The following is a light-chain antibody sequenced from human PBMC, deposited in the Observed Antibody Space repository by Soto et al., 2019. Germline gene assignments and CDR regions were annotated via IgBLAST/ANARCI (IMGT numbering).Light chain of an antibody. Sequence: DIQMTQSPSSLSASVGDRVSITCRASQSISNFLNWYQQRPGKAPNLLIAAASTLQSGVPSRFSGSGSGTDFTLTISSLQPEDSATYYCQQSYRTPLTFGGGTKVAMK. CDR1: QSISNF. V-gene: IGKV1-39*01. CDR3: QQSYRTPLT. CDR2: AAS. J-gene: IGKJ4*02.